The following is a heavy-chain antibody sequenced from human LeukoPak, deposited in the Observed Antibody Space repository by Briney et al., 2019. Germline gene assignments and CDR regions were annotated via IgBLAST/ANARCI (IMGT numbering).Heavy chain of an antibody. D-gene: IGHD2-2*01. V-gene: IGHV1-3*01. Sequence: ASVKVSCKASGYTFTGYAMHWVRQAPGQRLEWMGWINAGNGNTKYSQKFQGRVTITRDTSASTAYMELSSLRSEDTAVYYCARDNIVVVPAAWYTEDGMDVWGQGATVTVSS. CDR3: ARDNIVVVPAAWYTEDGMDV. J-gene: IGHJ6*02. CDR1: GYTFTGYA. CDR2: INAGNGNT.